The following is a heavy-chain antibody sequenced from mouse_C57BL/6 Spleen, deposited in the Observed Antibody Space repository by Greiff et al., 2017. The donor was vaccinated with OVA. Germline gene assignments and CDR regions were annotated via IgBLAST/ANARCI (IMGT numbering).Heavy chain of an antibody. Sequence: QVQLKQSGAELMKPGASVKLSCKATGYTFTGYWIEWVKQRPGHGLEWIGEILPGSGSTNYNEKFKGKATFTADTSSNTAYMQLSSLTTEDSAIYYCAREGLHYYGSSWFAYWGQGTLVTVSA. CDR2: ILPGSGST. J-gene: IGHJ3*01. D-gene: IGHD1-1*01. V-gene: IGHV1-9*01. CDR1: GYTFTGYW. CDR3: AREGLHYYGSSWFAY.